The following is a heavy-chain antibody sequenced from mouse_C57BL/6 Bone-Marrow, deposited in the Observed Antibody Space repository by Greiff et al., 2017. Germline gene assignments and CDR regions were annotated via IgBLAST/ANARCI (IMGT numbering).Heavy chain of an antibody. CDR2: ISSGGSYT. CDR1: GFTFSSYG. J-gene: IGHJ4*01. V-gene: IGHV5-6*01. Sequence: EVQGVESGGDLVKPGGSLKLSCAASGFTFSSYGMSWVRQTPDKRLEWVATISSGGSYTYYPDSVKGRFTISRDNAKNTLYLQMSSLKSEDTAMYYCARLRGQGTSVTVSS. CDR3: ARL.